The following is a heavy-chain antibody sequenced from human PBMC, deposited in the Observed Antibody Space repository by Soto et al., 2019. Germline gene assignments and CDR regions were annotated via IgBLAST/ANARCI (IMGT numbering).Heavy chain of an antibody. CDR2: IYYSGST. CDR1: GGSISSGGYY. J-gene: IGHJ5*02. CDR3: AREKGRGAVAGTGNFFSGFDP. D-gene: IGHD6-19*01. V-gene: IGHV4-31*03. Sequence: QVQLQESGPGLVKPSQTLSLTCTVSGGSISSGGYYWSWIRQHPGKGLEWIGYIYYSGSTYYNPSLKSRVTISVDTSKNQFSLKLSSVTAADTAVYYCAREKGRGAVAGTGNFFSGFDPWGQGTLVTVSS.